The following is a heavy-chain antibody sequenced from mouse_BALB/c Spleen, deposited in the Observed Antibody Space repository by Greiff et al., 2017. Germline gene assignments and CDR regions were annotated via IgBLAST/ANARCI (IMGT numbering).Heavy chain of an antibody. Sequence: LQQPGSELVRPGASVKLSCKASGYTFTSYWMHWVKQRHGQGLEWIGNIYPGSGSTNYDGKFKSKGTLTVDTSSSTAYMHLSSLTSEDSAVYYCTRSNYYYGSSYDYAMDYWGQGTSVTVSS. CDR1: GYTFTSYW. D-gene: IGHD1-1*01. CDR2: IYPGSGST. J-gene: IGHJ4*01. CDR3: TRSNYYYGSSYDYAMDY. V-gene: IGHV1S22*01.